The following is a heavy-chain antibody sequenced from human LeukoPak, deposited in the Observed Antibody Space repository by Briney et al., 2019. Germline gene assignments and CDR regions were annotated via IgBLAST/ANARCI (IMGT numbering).Heavy chain of an antibody. D-gene: IGHD6-6*01. Sequence: ASVKVSCKASGYTFTGYYMHWVRQAPGQGLEWMGRINPNSGGTNYAQKLQGRVTMTTDTSTSTAYMELRSLRSDDTAVYYCAREEQLVPPYYYYYMDVWGKGTTVTVSS. J-gene: IGHJ6*03. V-gene: IGHV1-2*06. CDR2: INPNSGGT. CDR1: GYTFTGYY. CDR3: AREEQLVPPYYYYYMDV.